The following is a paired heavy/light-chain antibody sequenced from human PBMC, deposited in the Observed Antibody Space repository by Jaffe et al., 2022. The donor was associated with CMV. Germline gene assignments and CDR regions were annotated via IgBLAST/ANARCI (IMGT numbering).Heavy chain of an antibody. CDR2: INPNSGGT. J-gene: IGHJ4*02. Sequence: QVQLVQSGAEVKKPGASVKVSCNASGYSFTGNYLHWVRQAPGQGLEWMGWINPNSGGTNYARKFQGRVTMTRDTSISTAYIDLSRLRSDDTAVYYCARDRGGYCSGGSCYSFDYWGQGTLVTVSS. CDR1: GYSFTGNY. CDR3: ARDRGGYCSGGSCYSFDY. V-gene: IGHV1-2*02. D-gene: IGHD2-15*01.
Light chain of an antibody. J-gene: IGLJ3*02. CDR3: CSYAGSIRGV. CDR1: SSDVGNYNL. Sequence: QSALTQSASVSGSPGQSITISCTGTSSDVGNYNLVSWYQQYPGKAPKLMIYEVSKRPSGVSNRFSGSKSGNTASLTISGLQAEDEADYYCCSYAGSIRGVFGGGTKLTVL. V-gene: IGLV2-23*02. CDR2: EVS.